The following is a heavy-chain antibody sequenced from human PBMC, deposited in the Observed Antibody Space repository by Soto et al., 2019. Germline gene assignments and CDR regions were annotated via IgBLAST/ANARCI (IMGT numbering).Heavy chain of an antibody. CDR3: TRRYNWNDYYFDP. CDR2: SYYSGTS. V-gene: IGHV4-39*01. D-gene: IGHD1-20*01. J-gene: IGHJ5*02. CDR1: GGSIRVQSYY. Sequence: SLTCTVSGGSIRVQSYYWTWIRQTPGKGLEWVGSSYYSGTSYLNPALKGRVTISVDTSTNQFSLRLTSVTAADTAVYYCTRRYNWNDYYFDPWGRGTLVTVS.